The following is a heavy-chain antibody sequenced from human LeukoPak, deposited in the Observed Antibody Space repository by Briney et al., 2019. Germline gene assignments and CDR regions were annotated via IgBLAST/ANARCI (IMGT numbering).Heavy chain of an antibody. J-gene: IGHJ5*02. D-gene: IGHD6-19*01. CDR2: IYYSGST. CDR3: ARGTAVAGT. Sequence: PSETLSLTCIVSGDSISNYYWSWIRQPPGKGLEWIGYIYYSGSTNYNPSLKSRVTISVDTSKNQFSLRLSSVTAADTAVYYCARGTAVAGTWGQGTLVTVSS. V-gene: IGHV4-59*01. CDR1: GDSISNYY.